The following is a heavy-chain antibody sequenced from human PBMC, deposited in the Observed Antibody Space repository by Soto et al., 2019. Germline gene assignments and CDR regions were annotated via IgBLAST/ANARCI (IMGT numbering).Heavy chain of an antibody. Sequence: ASVKVSCKASGYTFTSYGISWVRQAPGQGLEWMGWISAYNGNTNYAQKLQGRVTMTTDTSTSTAYMELRSLRSDDTAVYYCARGMSGDYGDYVDYFDYWGQGTLVTVSS. CDR3: ARGMSGDYGDYVDYFDY. CDR1: GYTFTSYG. V-gene: IGHV1-18*01. CDR2: ISAYNGNT. D-gene: IGHD4-17*01. J-gene: IGHJ4*02.